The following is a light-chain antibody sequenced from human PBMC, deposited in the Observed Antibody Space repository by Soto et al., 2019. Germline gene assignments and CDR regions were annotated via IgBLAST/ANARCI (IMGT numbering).Light chain of an antibody. CDR1: QTVRNTS. Sequence: EFVLTKSPGTLSLSPGERATLSCRASQTVRNTSLAWYQQKPGQAPRLLIYDASSRATGIPDRFSGGGSGTDFTLTISRLEPEDFAVYYCQQFSSYPLTFGGGTKVEIK. CDR3: QQFSSYPLT. J-gene: IGKJ4*01. CDR2: DAS. V-gene: IGKV3-20*01.